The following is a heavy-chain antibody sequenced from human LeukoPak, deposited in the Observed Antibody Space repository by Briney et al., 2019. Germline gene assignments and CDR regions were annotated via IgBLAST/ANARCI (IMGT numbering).Heavy chain of an antibody. CDR1: GGSISSSSYY. CDR3: ARRIIGASGYGRGCWFDP. CDR2: IYYSGST. Sequence: SETLSLTCTVSGGSISSSSYYWGWIRQPPGKGLEWIGSIYYSGSTYYNPSLKSRVTISVDTSKNQFSLKLSSVTAADTAVYYCARRIIGASGYGRGCWFDPWGQGTLVTVSS. J-gene: IGHJ5*02. V-gene: IGHV4-39*07. D-gene: IGHD5-12*01.